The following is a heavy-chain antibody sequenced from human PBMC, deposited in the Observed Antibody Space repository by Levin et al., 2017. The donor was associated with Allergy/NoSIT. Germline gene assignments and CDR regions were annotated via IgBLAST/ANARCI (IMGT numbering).Heavy chain of an antibody. CDR2: IYYSGST. CDR3: AREGTGYDILTGYYHDAFDI. V-gene: IGHV4-59*01. D-gene: IGHD3-9*01. CDR1: GGSISSYY. Sequence: SETLSLTCTVSGGSISSYYWSWIRQPPGKGLEWIGYIYYSGSTNYNPSLKSRVTISVDTSKNQFSLKLSSVTAADTAVYYCAREGTGYDILTGYYHDAFDIWGQGTMVTVSS. J-gene: IGHJ3*02.